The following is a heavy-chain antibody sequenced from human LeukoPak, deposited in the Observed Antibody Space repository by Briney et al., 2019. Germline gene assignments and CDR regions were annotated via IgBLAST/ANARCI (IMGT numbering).Heavy chain of an antibody. CDR3: ARGPYGSGSYY. V-gene: IGHV4-30-4*01. Sequence: SQTLSLTCTVSGGSISSGDYYWSWIRQPPGKGLEWIGYIYYSGTTYYNPSLKSRVTISVDTSKNQFSLKLTSVTAADTAVYLCARGPYGSGSYYRGQGTLVTVSS. J-gene: IGHJ4*02. CDR2: IYYSGTT. CDR1: GGSISSGDYY. D-gene: IGHD3-10*01.